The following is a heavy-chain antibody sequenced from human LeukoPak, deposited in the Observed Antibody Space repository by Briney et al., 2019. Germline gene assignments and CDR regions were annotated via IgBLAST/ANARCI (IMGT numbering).Heavy chain of an antibody. J-gene: IGHJ6*04. CDR3: ARDLHPYYDFWSGYWDV. CDR2: TYYRSKWYN. CDR1: GDSVSSNSAA. D-gene: IGHD3-3*01. V-gene: IGHV6-1*01. Sequence: SQTLSLTCAISGDSVSSNSAAWNWIRQSPSRGLEWLGRTYYRSKWYNDYAVSVKSRITINPGTSKNQFSLQLNSVAPEDTAVYYCARDLHPYYDFWSGYWDVWGKGTTVTVSS.